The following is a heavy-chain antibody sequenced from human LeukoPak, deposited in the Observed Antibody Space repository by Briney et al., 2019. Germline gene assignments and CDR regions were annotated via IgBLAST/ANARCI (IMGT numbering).Heavy chain of an antibody. J-gene: IGHJ6*04. V-gene: IGHV3-23*01. CDR3: ARGERVMDV. CDR2: ISGSGDNT. CDR1: GFTFSSYA. Sequence: GGSLRLSCVASGFTFSSYAMSWVRQAPGKGLEWVSAISGSGDNTYYADSVKGRFTISRDNSKNTLYLQMNSLRAEDTAVYYCARGERVMDVWGKGTTVTVSS.